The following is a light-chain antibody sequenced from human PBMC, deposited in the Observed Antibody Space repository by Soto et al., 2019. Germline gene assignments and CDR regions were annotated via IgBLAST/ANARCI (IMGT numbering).Light chain of an antibody. V-gene: IGLV2-14*03. Sequence: QSALTQPASLSDSPGQSITISCTGTSSDVGGSNFVSWYQQHPGKPPKLIIYDVANRPSGVSNRFSGSKSGSTASLIISRLQTEDEAAYYCVSYTSCTTYVFGPGTKLSVL. CDR3: VSYTSCTTYV. CDR2: DVA. J-gene: IGLJ1*01. CDR1: SSDVGGSNF.